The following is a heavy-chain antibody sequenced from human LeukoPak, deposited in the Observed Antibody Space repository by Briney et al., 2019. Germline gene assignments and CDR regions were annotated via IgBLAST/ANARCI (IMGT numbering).Heavy chain of an antibody. D-gene: IGHD3-3*01. CDR1: GGSFSGYY. Sequence: NPSETLSLTCAVYGGSFSGYYWSWIRQPPGKGLEWIGEINHSGSTNYNPSLKSRVTMSVDTSKNQFSLKLSSVTAADTAVYYCARGRSYYDFWSGYYIGIYFDYWGQGTLVTVSS. J-gene: IGHJ4*02. V-gene: IGHV4-34*01. CDR2: INHSGST. CDR3: ARGRSYYDFWSGYYIGIYFDY.